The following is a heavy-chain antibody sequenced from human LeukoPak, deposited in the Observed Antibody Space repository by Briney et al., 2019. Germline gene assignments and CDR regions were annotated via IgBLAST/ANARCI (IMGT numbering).Heavy chain of an antibody. D-gene: IGHD5-18*01. CDR3: ARDGRAGYSYGYLDY. J-gene: IGHJ4*02. Sequence: PGGSLRLSCTVSGFTVSSNSMSWVRQAPGKGLEWVSYISSSGSTIYYADSVKGRFTISRDSAKNSLYLQMNSLRAEDTAFYYCARDGRAGYSYGYLDYWGQGILVTVSS. CDR2: ISSSGSTI. CDR1: GFTVSSNS. V-gene: IGHV3-11*01.